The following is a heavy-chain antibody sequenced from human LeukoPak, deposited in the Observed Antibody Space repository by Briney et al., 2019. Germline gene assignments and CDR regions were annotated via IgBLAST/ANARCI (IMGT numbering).Heavy chain of an antibody. D-gene: IGHD5-24*01. Sequence: PSHSLSLTCTVSGESVSSYYWSWVRQPAGQGLEWVGRISNGGDVNYNPSLKGRVTMSVDTSKNQFSLNLSSVTAADTAVYYCARGPHLAADVYFDHWGRGTLVTVSS. CDR2: ISNGGDV. V-gene: IGHV4-4*07. CDR3: ARGPHLAADVYFDH. CDR1: GESVSSYY. J-gene: IGHJ4*01.